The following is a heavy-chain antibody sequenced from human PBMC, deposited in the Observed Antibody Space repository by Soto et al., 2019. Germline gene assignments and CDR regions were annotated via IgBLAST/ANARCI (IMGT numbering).Heavy chain of an antibody. J-gene: IGHJ5*02. CDR1: GASISGFY. CDR2: IYATGTT. CDR3: ATPVDDWFDP. Sequence: SETLSLTCTVSGASISGFYWSWIRKSAGKGLEWIGRIYATGTTGYNPSLKSRVMMSVDTSKNQFSLKLSSVTAADTAVYYCATPVDDWFDPWGQGTLVTVSS. D-gene: IGHD5-12*01. V-gene: IGHV4-4*07.